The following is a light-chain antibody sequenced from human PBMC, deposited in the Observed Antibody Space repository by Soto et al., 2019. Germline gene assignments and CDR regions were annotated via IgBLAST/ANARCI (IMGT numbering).Light chain of an antibody. CDR1: QSVIGNY. Sequence: EIVLTQSPATLSLSPGERATLSCRASQSVIGNYLAWYRQKPCQTPRLLIFGASRRVTGIPDRFSGSGSGTDFTLTISRLEPEDFAVYYCQHYLDSPWAFGQGTKVEIK. CDR2: GAS. CDR3: QHYLDSPWA. V-gene: IGKV3-20*01. J-gene: IGKJ1*01.